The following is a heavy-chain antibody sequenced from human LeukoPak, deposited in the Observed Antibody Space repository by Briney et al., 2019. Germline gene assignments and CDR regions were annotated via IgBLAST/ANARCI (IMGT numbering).Heavy chain of an antibody. Sequence: ASVKVSCKVSGYTLTELSMHWVRQAPGKGLEWMGGFDPEDGETIYAQKFQGRVTMTEDTSTDTAYMELSSLRSEDTAVYYCATAGRRGGYYDSGEYFDYWGQGTLVTVSS. CDR3: ATAGRRGGYYDSGEYFDY. V-gene: IGHV1-24*01. D-gene: IGHD3-22*01. CDR1: GYTLTELS. CDR2: FDPEDGET. J-gene: IGHJ4*02.